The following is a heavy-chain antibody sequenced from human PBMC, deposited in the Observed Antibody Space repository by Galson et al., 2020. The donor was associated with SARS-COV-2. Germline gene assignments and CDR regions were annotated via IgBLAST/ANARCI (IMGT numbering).Heavy chain of an antibody. CDR3: ARGTAKYSGFSY. CDR1: GGPISSYY. V-gene: IGHV4-59*01. Sequence: ASEILSLTCTVSGGPISSYYWTWIRQPPGKGLEWIGYISYNGITNYNPSLKSRVTISVDTSRNQFSLNVSSMTAADTAVYYCARGTAKYSGFSYWGRGTLVNVSS. D-gene: IGHD5-12*01. CDR2: ISYNGIT. J-gene: IGHJ4*02.